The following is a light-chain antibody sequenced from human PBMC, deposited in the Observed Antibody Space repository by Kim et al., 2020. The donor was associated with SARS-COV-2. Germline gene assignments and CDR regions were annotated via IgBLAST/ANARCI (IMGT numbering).Light chain of an antibody. Sequence: PGGTCTLPCASPTGAVTNGHYPYWFQQKPGQAPRTLIYDTNNQHTRTPARFSGSLLGGKAALTLSGAQPEDEAAYYCLLSSSGARVFGGGTQLTVL. CDR3: LLSSSGARV. V-gene: IGLV7-46*01. J-gene: IGLJ2*01. CDR2: DTN. CDR1: TGAVTNGHY.